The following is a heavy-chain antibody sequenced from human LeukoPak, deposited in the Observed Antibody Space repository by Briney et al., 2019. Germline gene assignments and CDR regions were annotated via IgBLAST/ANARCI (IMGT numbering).Heavy chain of an antibody. Sequence: SETLSLTCTVSGGSISSSSYYWGWIRQPPGKGLEWIGSIYYSGSTYYNPSLKSRVTISVDTSKNQFSLKLSSVTAADTAVYYCAQDCGGDCENNDYWGQGTLVTVSS. CDR1: GGSISSSSYY. CDR2: IYYSGST. V-gene: IGHV4-39*01. D-gene: IGHD2-21*02. CDR3: AQDCGGDCENNDY. J-gene: IGHJ4*02.